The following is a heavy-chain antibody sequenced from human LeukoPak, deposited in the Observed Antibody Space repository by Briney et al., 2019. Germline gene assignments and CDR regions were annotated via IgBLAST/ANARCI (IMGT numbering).Heavy chain of an antibody. CDR2: FDPEDGET. CDR1: GYTLTELS. J-gene: IGHJ6*02. V-gene: IGHV1-24*01. Sequence: GASVKVSCKVSGYTLTELSMHWVRQAPGKGLEWMGGFDPEDGETIYAQKFQGRVTMTEDTSTDTAYMELSSLRSEDTAVYYCATDYGPTPSPHYYYGMDVWGQGTTVTVSS. CDR3: ATDYGPTPSPHYYYGMDV. D-gene: IGHD4-17*01.